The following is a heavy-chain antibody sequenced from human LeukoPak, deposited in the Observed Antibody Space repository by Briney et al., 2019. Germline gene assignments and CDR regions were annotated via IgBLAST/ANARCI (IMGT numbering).Heavy chain of an antibody. Sequence: GGSLRLSYAASGFTFRSFWMSWFRQAPGKGLEWVANIKEDGSEKYYVDSVKGRFTISRDNAKNSVYLQMNSLRAEDTAVYYCARDRYFDWLLYLDYWGQGTLVTVSS. D-gene: IGHD3-9*01. CDR3: ARDRYFDWLLYLDY. CDR2: IKEDGSEK. CDR1: GFTFRSFW. J-gene: IGHJ4*02. V-gene: IGHV3-7*01.